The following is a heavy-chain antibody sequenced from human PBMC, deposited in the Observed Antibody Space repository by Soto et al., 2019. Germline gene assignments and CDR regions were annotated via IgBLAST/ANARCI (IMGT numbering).Heavy chain of an antibody. D-gene: IGHD3-9*01. J-gene: IGHJ6*02. Sequence: GGSLRLSCAASGFTFSSYAMSWVRQAPGKGLEWVSAISGSGGSTYYADSVKGRFTISRDNSKNTLYLQMNSLRAEDTAVYYCAKPQDFDWLAYYGKDVWGQGTTVTVSS. CDR1: GFTFSSYA. V-gene: IGHV3-23*01. CDR3: AKPQDFDWLAYYGKDV. CDR2: ISGSGGST.